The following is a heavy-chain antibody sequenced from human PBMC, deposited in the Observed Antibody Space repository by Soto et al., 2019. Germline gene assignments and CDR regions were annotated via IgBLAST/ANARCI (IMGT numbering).Heavy chain of an antibody. CDR1: GYSFTSYW. CDR3: ARSGNVRFLWGGCREGAPTEMWSHP. V-gene: IGHV5-10-1*01. J-gene: IGHJ5*02. CDR2: IDPSDSYT. Sequence: PGESLKISCKGSGYSFTSYWISWVRQMPGKGPEWMGRIDPSDSYTNYSPSFQGHVTISADKSISTAYLQWSSLKASDTAMYYCARSGNVRFLWGGCREGAPTEMWSHPWGRAPL. D-gene: IGHD3-3*01.